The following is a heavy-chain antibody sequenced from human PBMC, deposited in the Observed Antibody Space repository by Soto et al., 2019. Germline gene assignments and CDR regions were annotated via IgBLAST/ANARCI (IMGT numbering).Heavy chain of an antibody. J-gene: IGHJ4*02. CDR1: GFTFSGST. CDR3: TTQYSSSSEMDHAY. CDR2: IKSKPNNYAT. D-gene: IGHD6-6*01. V-gene: IGHV3-73*01. Sequence: GGSLRLSCAASGFTFSGSTMHWVRQASGKGLEWVGRIKSKPNNYATAYTASVKGRFTVSRDDSKNTAYLQMDSLKTEDTAVYFCTTQYSSSSEMDHAYWRQGTLVTVSS.